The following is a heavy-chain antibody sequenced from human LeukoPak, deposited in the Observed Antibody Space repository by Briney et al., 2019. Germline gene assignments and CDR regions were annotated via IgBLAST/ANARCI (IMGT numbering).Heavy chain of an antibody. CDR1: GGSISSGGYY. V-gene: IGHV4-61*08. D-gene: IGHD3-3*01. CDR3: ARFPQIFGAATTSQGDYMDV. CDR2: IYTSGST. Sequence: SEALSLTCTVSGGSISSGGYYWSWIRQHPGKGLEWIGYIYTSGSTNYNPSLKSRVTISVDTSKNQFSLKLSSVTAADTAVYYCARFPQIFGAATTSQGDYMDVWGKGTTVTVSS. J-gene: IGHJ6*03.